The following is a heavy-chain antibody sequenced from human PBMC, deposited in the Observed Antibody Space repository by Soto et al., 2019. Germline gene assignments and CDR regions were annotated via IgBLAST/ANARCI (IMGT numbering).Heavy chain of an antibody. D-gene: IGHD3-10*01. CDR2: INAGNGNT. CDR3: ARSPGGELLDYYYYGMDV. CDR1: GYTFTSYA. Sequence: ASVKVSCKASGYTFTSYAMHWVRQAPGQRLEWMGWINAGNGNTKYSQKFQGRVTITRDTSASTAYMELSSLRSEDTAVYYCARSPGGELLDYYYYGMDVWGQGTTVTVSS. V-gene: IGHV1-3*01. J-gene: IGHJ6*02.